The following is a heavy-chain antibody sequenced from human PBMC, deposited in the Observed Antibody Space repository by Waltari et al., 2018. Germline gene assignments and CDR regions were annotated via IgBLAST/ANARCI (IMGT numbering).Heavy chain of an antibody. V-gene: IGHV4-38-2*02. D-gene: IGHD3-10*01. CDR1: GYSISSGYY. Sequence: QVQLQESGPGLVKPSETLSLTCAVSGYSISSGYYWGWIRQPPGKGLEWIGSIYHSGSTYYNPSLKSQVTISVDTSKNQFSLKLSSVTAADTAVYYCAREVPISLVRGDFDYWGQGTLVTVSS. CDR2: IYHSGST. CDR3: AREVPISLVRGDFDY. J-gene: IGHJ4*02.